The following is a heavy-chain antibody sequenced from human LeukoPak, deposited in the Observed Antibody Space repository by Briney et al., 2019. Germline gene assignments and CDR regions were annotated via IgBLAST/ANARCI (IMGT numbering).Heavy chain of an antibody. CDR1: GFTFSSYA. Sequence: GGSLRLSCAASGFTFSSYAMSWVRQAPGKGLEWVSAISGSGGSTYYADSVKGRFTISRDNSKNTLYLQMNSLRAEDTAVYSCAKAGVLLWFGELLNAFDIWGQGTMVTVSS. V-gene: IGHV3-23*01. CDR2: ISGSGGST. CDR3: AKAGVLLWFGELLNAFDI. J-gene: IGHJ3*02. D-gene: IGHD3-10*01.